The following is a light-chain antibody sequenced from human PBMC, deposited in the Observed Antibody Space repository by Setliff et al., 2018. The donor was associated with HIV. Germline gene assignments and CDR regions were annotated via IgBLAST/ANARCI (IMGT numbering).Light chain of an antibody. Sequence: QSALTQPPSASGSPGQSVTISCTGTSSDVGGYNYVSWYQQHPGKAPKFMIYEVTKRPSGVPDRFSGSKSGNTASLTVSGLQAEDGADYYCSSYAGTNSPYVFGTGTKVTVL. CDR3: SSYAGTNSPYV. V-gene: IGLV2-8*01. CDR2: EVT. J-gene: IGLJ1*01. CDR1: SSDVGGYNY.